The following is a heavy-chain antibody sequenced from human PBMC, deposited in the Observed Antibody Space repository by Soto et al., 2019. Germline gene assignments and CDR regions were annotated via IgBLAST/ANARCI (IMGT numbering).Heavy chain of an antibody. CDR2: IYYSGTT. V-gene: IGHV4-31*03. CDR1: GGSISSGGYY. CDR3: RRAVGSNPPFAY. Sequence: QVQLPESGPGLVKPPQTLSLTCTVSGGSISSGGYYWSWIRQHPGKGLEWIGYIYYSGTTYYKPSPMSGVTIPGAPVKSHSSLRLTLVTPPAPPWYNWRRAVGSNPPFAYGAQEPLATVSS. D-gene: IGHD1-26*01. J-gene: IGHJ4*02.